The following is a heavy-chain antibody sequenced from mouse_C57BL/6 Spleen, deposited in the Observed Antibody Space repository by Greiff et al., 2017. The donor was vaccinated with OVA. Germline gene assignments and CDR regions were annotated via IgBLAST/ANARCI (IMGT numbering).Heavy chain of an antibody. V-gene: IGHV3-6*01. CDR1: GYSITSGYY. CDR3: ARGSYWYFDV. CDR2: ISYDGSN. D-gene: IGHD1-1*01. Sequence: DVQLQESGPGLVKPSQSLSLTCSVTGYSITSGYYWNWIRKFPGNKLEWMGYISYDGSNNYNPSLKNRISITRDTSKNQFFLKLNSVTTEDTATYYCARGSYWYFDVWGTGTTVTVSS. J-gene: IGHJ1*03.